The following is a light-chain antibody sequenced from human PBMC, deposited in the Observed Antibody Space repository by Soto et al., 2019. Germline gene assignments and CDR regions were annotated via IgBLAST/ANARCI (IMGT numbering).Light chain of an antibody. V-gene: IGLV2-14*03. CDR3: SSYTNSGTLGI. CDR2: DVN. J-gene: IGLJ2*01. CDR1: SSDVGAYDS. Sequence: QSVLTQPASVSGSPGQSITISCTGTSSDVGAYDSVSWYQQHPGKAPKLMIYDVNNRPSGVSNRFSGSKSGNTASLTISGLQAEDEADYYCSSYTNSGTLGIFGGGTKLTVL.